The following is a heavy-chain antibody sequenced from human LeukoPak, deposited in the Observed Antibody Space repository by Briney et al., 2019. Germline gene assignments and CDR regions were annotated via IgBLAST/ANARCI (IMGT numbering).Heavy chain of an antibody. CDR2: IYTSGST. V-gene: IGHV4-4*07. D-gene: IGHD6-19*01. Sequence: SETLPLTCTVSGGSISSYYWSWIRQPAGKGLEWIGRIYTSGSTNYNPSLKSRVTMSVDTSKNQFSLKLSSVTAADTAVYYCASGQWTLYYFDYWGQGTLVTVSS. CDR3: ASGQWTLYYFDY. CDR1: GGSISSYY. J-gene: IGHJ4*02.